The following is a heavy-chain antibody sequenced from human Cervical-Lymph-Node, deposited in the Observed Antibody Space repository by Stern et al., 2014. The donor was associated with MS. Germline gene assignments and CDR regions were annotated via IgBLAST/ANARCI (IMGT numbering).Heavy chain of an antibody. J-gene: IGHJ6*02. D-gene: IGHD1-26*01. Sequence: VQLVQSGGGVVPPWRSLRLSCAASGFTFSSYGMHWVRQAPVQGLEWEAVIWYDGSKKYYADAVKGRFTIARDNSKKTLYLQMNSLRAEDTAVDYCARTYSGSYSSYYYGMDVWGQGTTVTVSS. CDR2: IWYDGSKK. CDR1: GFTFSSYG. CDR3: ARTYSGSYSSYYYGMDV. V-gene: IGHV3-33*01.